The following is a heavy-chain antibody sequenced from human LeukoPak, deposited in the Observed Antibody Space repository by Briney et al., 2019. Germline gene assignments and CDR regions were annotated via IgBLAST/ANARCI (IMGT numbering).Heavy chain of an antibody. Sequence: PGGSLRLSCAASGFTFSSYSMTWVRQAPGRGLEWVSFISSSSSYIYYADSVKGRFTISRDNAKNSLYLQMNSLRAEDTAVYYCAHAVTPRHFQDWGQGTLVTVSS. V-gene: IGHV3-21*01. CDR2: ISSSSSYI. D-gene: IGHD4-17*01. J-gene: IGHJ1*01. CDR1: GFTFSSYS. CDR3: AHAVTPRHFQD.